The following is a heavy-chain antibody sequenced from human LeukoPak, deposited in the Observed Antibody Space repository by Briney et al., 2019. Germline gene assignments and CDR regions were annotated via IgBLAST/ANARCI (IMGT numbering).Heavy chain of an antibody. D-gene: IGHD1-26*01. CDR1: GFTFSSYG. CDR2: IRYDGSNK. J-gene: IGHJ5*02. Sequence: PGGSLRLSCAASGFTFSSYGMRWVRQAPGKGLEWVAFIRYDGSNKYYADSVKGRFTISRDNSKNTLYLQMNSLRAEDTAVYYCAKESRYQATASNVPFDPWGQGTLVTVSS. V-gene: IGHV3-30*02. CDR3: AKESRYQATASNVPFDP.